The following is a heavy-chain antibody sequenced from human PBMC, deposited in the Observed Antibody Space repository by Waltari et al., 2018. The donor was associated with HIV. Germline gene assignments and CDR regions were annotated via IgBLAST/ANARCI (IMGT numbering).Heavy chain of an antibody. CDR2: ISYDGSNK. D-gene: IGHD3-22*01. CDR3: ARDSSGYYYVGYGMDV. CDR1: GHTLNTYA. J-gene: IGHJ6*02. Sequence: QVQLVESGGGVVQPGRPLILFCPASGHTLNTYAMYWVRQAPGKGLECVAVISYDGSNKYYADSVKGRFTSSRDNSKNTRYLQMNSLRAEDTAVYYCARDSSGYYYVGYGMDVWGQGTTVTVSS. V-gene: IGHV3-30*01.